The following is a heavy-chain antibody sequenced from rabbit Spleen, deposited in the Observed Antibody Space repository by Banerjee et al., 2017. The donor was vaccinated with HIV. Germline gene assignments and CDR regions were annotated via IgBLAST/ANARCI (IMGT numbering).Heavy chain of an antibody. D-gene: IGHD6-1*01. J-gene: IGHJ4*01. V-gene: IGHV1S40*01. CDR3: ARTDVSANDYVL. CDR1: GFSFSSSHW. Sequence: QSLEESGGGLVKPGASLTLTCKASGFSFSSSHWICWVRQAPGKGLEWIACIDGGGFSYYASWAKGRFTISKTSSTTVTLQATSLTAADTATYFCARTDVSANDYVLWGPGTLVTVS. CDR2: IDGGGFS.